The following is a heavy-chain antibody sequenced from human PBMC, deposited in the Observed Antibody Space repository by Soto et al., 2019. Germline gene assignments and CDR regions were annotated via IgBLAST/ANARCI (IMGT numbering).Heavy chain of an antibody. CDR1: GGSISSGGYY. CDR2: IYYSGST. CDR3: ARVIGGSVAGEWYYFDY. D-gene: IGHD3-10*01. Sequence: SETLSLTCTVSGGSISSGGYYWSWIRQHPGKGLEWIGYIYYSGSTYYNPSLKSRVTISVDTSKNQFSLKLSSVTAADTAVYYCARVIGGSVAGEWYYFDYWGQGTLVTVSS. J-gene: IGHJ4*02. V-gene: IGHV4-31*03.